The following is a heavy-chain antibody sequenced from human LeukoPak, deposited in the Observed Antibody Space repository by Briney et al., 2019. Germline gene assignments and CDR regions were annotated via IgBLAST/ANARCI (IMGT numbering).Heavy chain of an antibody. J-gene: IGHJ4*02. CDR1: GFIFSSYA. V-gene: IGHV3-30*04. Sequence: GGSLRLSCAASGFIFSSYAMHWVRQAPGKGLEWVAVISYDGSNKYYADSVKGRFTISRDNSKNTLYLQMNSLRAEDTAVYYCARDSAFDYWGQGALVTVSS. CDR3: ARDSAFDY. CDR2: ISYDGSNK.